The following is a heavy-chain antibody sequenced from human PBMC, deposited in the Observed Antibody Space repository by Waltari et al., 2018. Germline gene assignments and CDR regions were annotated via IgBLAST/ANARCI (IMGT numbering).Heavy chain of an antibody. Sequence: QVQLVQSGAEVKKPGASVTVSCKASVYTFTSYDINWVRQATGPGLEWMGWMNPNRGNTGYAQKFQGRVTMTRNTSISTAYMELSSLRSEDTAVYYCARGLPGDYVYYYYMDVWGKGTTVTVSS. V-gene: IGHV1-8*01. J-gene: IGHJ6*03. CDR3: ARGLPGDYVYYYYMDV. D-gene: IGHD4-17*01. CDR1: VYTFTSYD. CDR2: MNPNRGNT.